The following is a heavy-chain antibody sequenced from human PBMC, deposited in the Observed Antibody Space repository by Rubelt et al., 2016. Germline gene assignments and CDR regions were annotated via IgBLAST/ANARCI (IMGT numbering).Heavy chain of an antibody. V-gene: IGHV4-34*01. CDR2: INHSGST. J-gene: IGHJ4*02. CDR1: GGSFSGYY. Sequence: QVQLQQWGAGLLKPSETLSLTCAVYGGSFSGYYWSWIRQPPGKGLEWIGEINHSGSTNYNPSLKSRVTISVDTSKHQFSLKLSSVTAADTAVYYCARGNLRLGATDYWGQGTLVTVSS. D-gene: IGHD1-26*01. CDR3: ARGNLRLGATDY.